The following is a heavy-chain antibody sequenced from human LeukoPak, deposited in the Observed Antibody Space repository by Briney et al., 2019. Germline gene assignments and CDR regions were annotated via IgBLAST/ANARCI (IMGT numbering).Heavy chain of an antibody. CDR3: ARAKSYDFWSGNWFDP. V-gene: IGHV1-8*01. CDR2: MNPNSGNT. D-gene: IGHD3-3*01. J-gene: IGHJ5*02. CDR1: GYTFTSYD. Sequence: GASVKVSCKASGYTFTSYDINWVRQATGQRLEWMGWMNPNSGNTGYAQKFQGRVTMTRNTSISTAYMELSSLRSEDTAVYYCARAKSYDFWSGNWFDPWGQGTLVTVSS.